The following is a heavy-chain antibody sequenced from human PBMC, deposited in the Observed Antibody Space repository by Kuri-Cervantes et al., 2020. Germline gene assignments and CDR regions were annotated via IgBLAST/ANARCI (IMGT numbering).Heavy chain of an antibody. CDR1: GFTFDDYA. D-gene: IGHD5-12*01. CDR3: AYSGYDFTKKENDAFDI. V-gene: IGHV3-9*01. CDR2: ISWNSGSI. J-gene: IGHJ3*02. Sequence: SLKISCAASGFTFDDYAMHWVRQAPGKGLEWVSGISWNSGSIGYADSVKGRFTISRDNAKNSLYLQMHSLRAEHTALYYCAYSGYDFTKKENDAFDIWGQGTMVTVSS.